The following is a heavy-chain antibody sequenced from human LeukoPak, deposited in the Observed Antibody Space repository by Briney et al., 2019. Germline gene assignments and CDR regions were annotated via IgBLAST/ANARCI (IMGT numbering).Heavy chain of an antibody. V-gene: IGHV5-51*01. CDR2: IYPSDSHT. J-gene: IGHJ6*03. D-gene: IGHD3-16*02. CDR3: VRHYRPPQDSRAAKPTGYYYYYMDV. Sequence: PGESLKISCQGSGHTFPIYWIGWVRQTPGKGLEWMGIIYPSDSHTIYSPSFQGQVTVSADKSISIAYLQWSSLKASDTAIYYCVRHYRPPQDSRAAKPTGYYYYYMDVWGTGTTVIVSS. CDR1: GHTFPIYW.